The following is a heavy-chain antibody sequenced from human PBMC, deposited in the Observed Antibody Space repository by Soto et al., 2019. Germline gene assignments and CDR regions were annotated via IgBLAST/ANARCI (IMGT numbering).Heavy chain of an antibody. V-gene: IGHV3-9*01. D-gene: IGHD2-21*01. CDR1: GFRLDDFA. CDR3: VRGRGPMNRGYFFS. CDR2: ISWNSGDK. J-gene: IGHJ4*02. Sequence: VQMVESGGGLVKPGMSLRLSCAASGFRLDDFAMHWVRQGQGKGLEWVSGISWNSGDKDYGDSVKGRFVISRDNDKNSLDLQMNSLIPEDTAVYYCVRGRGPMNRGYFFSWGRGTLVIVSP.